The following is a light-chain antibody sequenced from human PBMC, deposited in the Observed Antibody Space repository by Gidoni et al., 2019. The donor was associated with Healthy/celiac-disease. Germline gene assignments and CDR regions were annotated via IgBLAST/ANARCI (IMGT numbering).Light chain of an antibody. V-gene: IGLV3-19*01. CDR2: GKN. CDR1: SLRTYY. Sequence: SSELPQDLAVSVALGQPVRITCQGDSLRTYYASWYQQQPGQAPVLVIYGKNNRPSGIPDRFSGASSGNTAALTITGAQAEDEADYYCNSRDSSGNHVVFGGGTKLTVL. CDR3: NSRDSSGNHVV. J-gene: IGLJ2*01.